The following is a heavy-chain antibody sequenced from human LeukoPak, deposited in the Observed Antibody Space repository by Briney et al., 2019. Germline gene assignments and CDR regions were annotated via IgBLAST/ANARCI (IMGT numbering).Heavy chain of an antibody. CDR3: AKVFQRFTYYYGMDV. V-gene: IGHV3-30*18. D-gene: IGHD2-21*01. CDR1: GFTFSNYG. J-gene: IGHJ6*02. CDR2: ISYDGTNK. Sequence: GGSLRLSCAGSGFTFSNYGMHWVRQAPGKGLEWVAVISYDGTNKYYADSVKGRFTISRDNSKNTLYLQMNSLRAEDTAVYYCAKVFQRFTYYYGMDVWGQGTTVTVSS.